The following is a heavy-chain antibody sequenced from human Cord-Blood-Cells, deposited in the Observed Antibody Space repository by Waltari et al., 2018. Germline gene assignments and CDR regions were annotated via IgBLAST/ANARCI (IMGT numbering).Heavy chain of an antibody. J-gene: IGHJ4*02. D-gene: IGHD3-22*01. Sequence: EVQLVESGGGLIQPGGSLRLSCAASGFTVSSNYMSWVRPAPGKGLEWVSVIYGGGSTYYADSVTGRFTISSDNSENTLYLQMNSLRAEDTAVYYCARDAPPMGDSSGYPDYWGQGTLVTVSS. CDR1: GFTVSSNY. CDR3: ARDAPPMGDSSGYPDY. V-gene: IGHV3-53*01. CDR2: IYGGGST.